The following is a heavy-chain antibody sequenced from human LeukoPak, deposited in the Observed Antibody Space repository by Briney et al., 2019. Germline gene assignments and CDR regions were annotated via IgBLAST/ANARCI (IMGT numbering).Heavy chain of an antibody. Sequence: PGGSLRLSCAASGFTFSSYGMHWVRQAPGKGLEWVAFIRYDGSNKYYADSVKGRFTISRDNAKNSLFLQLNSLRAEDTGVYYCASGNHFDYWGQGTLVTVSS. CDR2: IRYDGSNK. CDR1: GFTFSSYG. CDR3: ASGNHFDY. V-gene: IGHV3-30*02. J-gene: IGHJ4*02.